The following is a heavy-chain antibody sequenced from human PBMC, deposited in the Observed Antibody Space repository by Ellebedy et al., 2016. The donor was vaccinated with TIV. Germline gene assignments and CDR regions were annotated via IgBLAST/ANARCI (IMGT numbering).Heavy chain of an antibody. CDR3: ACGFDY. CDR1: GFTFSNCG. J-gene: IGHJ4*02. CDR2: IKKDGSEK. Sequence: GESLKISCAASGFTFSNCGMEWVRQAPGKGLEWVANIKKDGSEKHYVDSVKGRFTISRDNAKSSLYLQMNSLRAEDTAVYFRACGFDYWGQGTLVTVSS. V-gene: IGHV3-7*01.